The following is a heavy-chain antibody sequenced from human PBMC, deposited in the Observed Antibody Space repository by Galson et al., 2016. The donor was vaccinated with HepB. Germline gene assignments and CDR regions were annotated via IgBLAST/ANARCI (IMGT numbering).Heavy chain of an antibody. J-gene: IGHJ4*02. CDR2: ISGSGGTT. D-gene: IGHD6-19*01. CDR1: GFTFSSSA. Sequence: SLRLSCAASGFTFSSSAMTWVRQAPGKGLEWVSAISGSGGTTYYADSVKGRFTFSRDNSNNTLYLQMNNLRAEDTAVYFCAKDLYTSGWHGYFDNWGQGTLVTVSS. V-gene: IGHV3-23*01. CDR3: AKDLYTSGWHGYFDN.